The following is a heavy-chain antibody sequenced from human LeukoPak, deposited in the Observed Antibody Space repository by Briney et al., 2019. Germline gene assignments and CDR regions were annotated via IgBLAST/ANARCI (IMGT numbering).Heavy chain of an antibody. CDR2: ISSSSSYI. Sequence: GGSLRLSCAASGFTFSSYSMNWVRQAPGKGLEWVSSISSSSSYIYYADSVKGRFTISRDNAKNSLYLQMNSLRAEDTAVYYCARDPGSIAVAGFIDYWGQGTLVTASS. D-gene: IGHD6-19*01. CDR3: ARDPGSIAVAGFIDY. CDR1: GFTFSSYS. V-gene: IGHV3-21*01. J-gene: IGHJ4*02.